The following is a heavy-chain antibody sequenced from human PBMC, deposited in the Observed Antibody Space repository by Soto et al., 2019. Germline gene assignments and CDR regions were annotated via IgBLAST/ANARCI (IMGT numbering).Heavy chain of an antibody. J-gene: IGHJ4*02. D-gene: IGHD3-10*01. Sequence: QVQLVXSGGGVVQPXXSLXLXCAASGFTFSSYGMHWVRQAPGKGLEWVAVISYDGSNKYYADSVKGRXXXSXXXXXXXXXXXXXXXXXXXTAVYYCXXEMATMVXXRYWGQGXLVT. CDR3: XXEMATMVXXRY. CDR1: GFTFSSYG. V-gene: IGHV3-30*03. CDR2: ISYDGSNK.